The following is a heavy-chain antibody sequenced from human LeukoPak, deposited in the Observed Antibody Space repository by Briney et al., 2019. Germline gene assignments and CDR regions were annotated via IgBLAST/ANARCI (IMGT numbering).Heavy chain of an antibody. CDR1: GFTVSSNY. CDR3: AREVVVVVAATPYYYYYGMDV. CDR2: IYSGGST. V-gene: IGHV3-53*01. D-gene: IGHD2-15*01. J-gene: IGHJ6*04. Sequence: GGSLRLSCAASGFTVSSNYMSWVRQAPGKGLEWVLVIYSGGSTYYADSVKGRFTISRDNSKNTLYLQMNSLRAEDTAVYYCAREVVVVVAATPYYYYYGMDVWGKGTTVTVSS.